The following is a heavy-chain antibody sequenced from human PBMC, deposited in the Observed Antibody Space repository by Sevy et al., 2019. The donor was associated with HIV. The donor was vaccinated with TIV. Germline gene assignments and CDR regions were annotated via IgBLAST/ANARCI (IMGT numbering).Heavy chain of an antibody. D-gene: IGHD3-22*01. J-gene: IGHJ4*02. CDR1: GFAFRDYA. CDR2: IRSLSYGGTT. V-gene: IGHV3-49*03. CDR3: TRDPVPLYYYDSSGYYYDH. Sequence: GGSLRLSCVTSGFAFRDYAMSWFRQAPGKGPEWVGFIRSLSYGGTTEYAASLKGRFSISRDDSKSIAYLQMNSLKTEDTAGYYCTRDPVPLYYYDSSGYYYDHWGQGTLVTVSS.